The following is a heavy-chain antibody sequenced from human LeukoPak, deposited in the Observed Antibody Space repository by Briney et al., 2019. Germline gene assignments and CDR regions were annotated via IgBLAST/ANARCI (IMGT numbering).Heavy chain of an antibody. D-gene: IGHD1-26*01. CDR3: ARLRSPGDFDY. CDR2: IYYSGST. Sequence: SETLSLTCSVSGGSVSGTNYYWAWLRQPPEKGLEWIGTIYYSGSTYYNVSLKSRVTISVDTSKNQFSLNLSSVTAADTAVYYCARLRSPGDFDYWGQGTLVTVSS. V-gene: IGHV4-39*07. J-gene: IGHJ4*02. CDR1: GGSVSGTNYY.